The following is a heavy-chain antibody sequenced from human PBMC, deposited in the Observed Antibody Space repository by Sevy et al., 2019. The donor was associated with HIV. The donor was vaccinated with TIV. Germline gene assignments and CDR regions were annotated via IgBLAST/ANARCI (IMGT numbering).Heavy chain of an antibody. Sequence: SETLSLTCTVSGGSISSYYWIWIRQPPGKGLEWIGYIYYSGSTNYNPSLKSRVTISVDTSKNQFSLKLSSVTAADTAVYYCARGGRPLLWFGELFDYWGQGTLVTVSS. CDR1: GGSISSYY. V-gene: IGHV4-59*13. CDR3: ARGGRPLLWFGELFDY. CDR2: IYYSGST. D-gene: IGHD3-10*01. J-gene: IGHJ4*02.